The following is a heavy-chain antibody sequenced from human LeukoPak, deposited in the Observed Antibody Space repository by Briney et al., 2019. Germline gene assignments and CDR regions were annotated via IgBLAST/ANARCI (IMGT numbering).Heavy chain of an antibody. J-gene: IGHJ4*02. Sequence: GGSLRLSCASSGFTFSSYRMNWVRQAPGKGLEWVSSISSSSSYIYYADSVKGRFTISRDNAKNSLYLQMNSLRAEDTAVYYCARDLGSGSSFDYWGQGTLVTVSS. V-gene: IGHV3-21*01. CDR2: ISSSSSYI. D-gene: IGHD3-10*01. CDR1: GFTFSSYR. CDR3: ARDLGSGSSFDY.